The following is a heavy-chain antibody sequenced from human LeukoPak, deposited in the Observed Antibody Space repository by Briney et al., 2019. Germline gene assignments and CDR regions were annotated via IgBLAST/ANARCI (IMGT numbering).Heavy chain of an antibody. CDR1: GYTLTELS. CDR2: FDPEDGET. CDR3: ARDLEEYDFWSGYYGY. D-gene: IGHD3-3*01. J-gene: IGHJ4*02. Sequence: ASVKVSCKVSGYTLTELSMHWVRQAPGKGLEWMGGFDPEDGETIYAQKFQGRVTMTRDTSTSTVYMELSSLRSEDTAVYYCARDLEEYDFWSGYYGYWGQGTLVTVSS. V-gene: IGHV1-24*01.